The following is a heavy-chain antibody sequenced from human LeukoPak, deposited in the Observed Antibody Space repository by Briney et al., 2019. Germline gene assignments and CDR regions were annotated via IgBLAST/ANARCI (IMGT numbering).Heavy chain of an antibody. D-gene: IGHD6-13*01. CDR3: AKHRGAAGWRSFDI. J-gene: IGHJ3*02. CDR1: GFTFSSYV. V-gene: IGHV4-34*08. CDR2: INDSGST. Sequence: GSLRLSCAASGFTFSSYVMSWVRQAPGKGLEWIGEINDSGSTKYNPSLKGRVTISIDTSKNQFSLKLNSVTAADTAVYYCAKHRGAAGWRSFDIWGQGTMVTVSS.